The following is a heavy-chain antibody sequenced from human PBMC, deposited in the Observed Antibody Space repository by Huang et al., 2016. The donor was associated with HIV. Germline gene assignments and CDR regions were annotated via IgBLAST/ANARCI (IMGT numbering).Heavy chain of an antibody. CDR1: GFTFSSFW. V-gene: IGHV3-7*01. D-gene: IGHD5-12*01. J-gene: IGHJ4*02. CDR2: IKQYGSET. CDR3: ARMATTPPGVFDY. Sequence: EVQLVESGGGLVQPGRSLRLSCAASGFTFSSFWMTWVRQAPGKGLEWGANIKQYGSETFYVDSVKGRFLISRDNAKNSLSLQMNGLTAEDTAVYYCARMATTPPGVFDYWGQGTLVTVAS.